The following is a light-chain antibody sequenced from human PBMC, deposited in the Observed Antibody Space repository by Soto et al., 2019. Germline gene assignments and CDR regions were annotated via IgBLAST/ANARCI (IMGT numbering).Light chain of an antibody. V-gene: IGKV3-15*01. J-gene: IGKJ1*01. CDR2: GAS. CDR1: RSVDSS. Sequence: IVMTQSPATLSGSPGERATLSCRASRSVDSSLAWYQQKPGQAPRLLIYGASTRATGIPARFSGSGSGTEFTLTISSLQPEDFAVYYCHQNNNWPPETFGQGTKVEIK. CDR3: HQNNNWPPET.